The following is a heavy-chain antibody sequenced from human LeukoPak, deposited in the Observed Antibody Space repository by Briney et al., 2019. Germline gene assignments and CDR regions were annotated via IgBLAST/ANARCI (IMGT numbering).Heavy chain of an antibody. CDR1: GDSVSSNSAA. CDR3: ARDGAMVRGVIITYYFDY. Sequence: SQTLSLTCAISGDSVSSNSAAWNWIRQSPSRGLEWLGRTYYRSKWYNDYAVSVKSRITINPDTSKSQFSLQLNSVTPEDTAVYYCARDGAMVRGVIITYYFDYWGQGTLVTVSS. CDR2: TYYRSKWYN. V-gene: IGHV6-1*01. D-gene: IGHD3-10*01. J-gene: IGHJ4*02.